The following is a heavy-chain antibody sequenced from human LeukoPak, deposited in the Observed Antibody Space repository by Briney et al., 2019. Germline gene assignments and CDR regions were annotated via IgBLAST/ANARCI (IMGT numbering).Heavy chain of an antibody. CDR1: GGSISSSSYY. CDR3: ARRKLPDAFDI. Sequence: SETLSLTCTVSGGSISSSSYYWGWIRQPPGKGLEWIGSIYYSGSTYYNPSLKSRVTISVDTSKNQFSLKLSSVTAADTAVYCCARRKLPDAFDIWGQGTMVTVSS. J-gene: IGHJ3*02. CDR2: IYYSGST. D-gene: IGHD4-23*01. V-gene: IGHV4-39*01.